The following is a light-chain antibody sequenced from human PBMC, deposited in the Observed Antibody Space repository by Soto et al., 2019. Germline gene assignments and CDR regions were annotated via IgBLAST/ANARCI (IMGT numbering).Light chain of an antibody. CDR3: SSYAGSNVLYV. CDR1: SSDVGGYNY. Sequence: QSALTQPPSASGSPGQSVTISCTGTSSDVGGYNYVSWYQQYPGKAPKVMIYEVSKRPSGVPDRFSGSKSGNTASLTVSGLQAEDEADYYCSSYAGSNVLYVFGTGTNLTVL. CDR2: EVS. J-gene: IGLJ1*01. V-gene: IGLV2-8*01.